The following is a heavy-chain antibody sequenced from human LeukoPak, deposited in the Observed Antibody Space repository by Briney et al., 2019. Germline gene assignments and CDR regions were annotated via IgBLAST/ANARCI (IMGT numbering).Heavy chain of an antibody. CDR2: IIPIFGTA. CDR3: ARGTRCSGGSCYGLDP. CDR1: GGTFSSYT. J-gene: IGHJ5*02. Sequence: SVKVSCKASGGTFSSYTISWVRQAPGQGLEWMGGIIPIFGTANYAQKFQGRVTITTDESTSTAYMELSSLRSEDTAFYYCARGTRCSGGSCYGLDPWGQGTLVTVSS. V-gene: IGHV1-69*05. D-gene: IGHD2-15*01.